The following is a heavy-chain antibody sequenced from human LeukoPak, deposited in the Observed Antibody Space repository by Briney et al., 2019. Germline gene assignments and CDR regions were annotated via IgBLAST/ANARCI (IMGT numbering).Heavy chain of an antibody. CDR3: AREGGYCSSTSCFYFDY. Sequence: GGSLRLSCAASGFTFSSYAMHWVRQAPGKGLEWVAVISYDGSNKYYADSVKGRFTISRDNSKNTLYLQMNSLRAEDTAVYYCAREGGYCSSTSCFYFDYWGQGTLVTVSS. CDR2: ISYDGSNK. CDR1: GFTFSSYA. J-gene: IGHJ4*02. V-gene: IGHV3-30*04. D-gene: IGHD2-2*03.